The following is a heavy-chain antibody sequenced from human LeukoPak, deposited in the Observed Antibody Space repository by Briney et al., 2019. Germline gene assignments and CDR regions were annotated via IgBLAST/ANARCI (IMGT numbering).Heavy chain of an antibody. V-gene: IGHV3-23*01. CDR2: MSGSGGST. J-gene: IGHJ5*02. CDR3: TKDQITGTTSWFDP. D-gene: IGHD1-7*01. CDR1: GFTFSSYA. Sequence: GGSLRLSCAASGFTFSSYAMSWVRQAPGKGLEWVSAMSGSGGSTYYADSVKGRFTISRDNSKNTLYLQMNSLRAEDTAVYYCTKDQITGTTSWFDPWGQGTLVTVSS.